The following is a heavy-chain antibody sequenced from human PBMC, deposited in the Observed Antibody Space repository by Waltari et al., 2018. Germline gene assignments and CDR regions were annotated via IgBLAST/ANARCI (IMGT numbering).Heavy chain of an antibody. CDR2: IETSRARP. CDR1: GSSFFNYA. Sequence: QVQLVQSESELKKAGASVKISCKASGSSFFNYALNCVRQAPGQGLEWMGWIETSRARPTLAQDFTGRFFFSLDISVNTAYLLISDLRPGDTAVYYCARYADWGRRNFYFDLWGQGTVVAVSS. V-gene: IGHV7-4-1*02. CDR3: ARYADWGRRNFYFDL. D-gene: IGHD7-27*01. J-gene: IGHJ4*02.